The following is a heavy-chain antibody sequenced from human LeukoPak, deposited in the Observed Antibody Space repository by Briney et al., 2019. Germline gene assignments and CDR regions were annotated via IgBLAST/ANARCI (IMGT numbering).Heavy chain of an antibody. Sequence: PSETLSLTCTVSGVSISSYYWSWIRQSPGKGLEWIGYIYYSGSINYNPSLKSRVTISVDTSKNQFSLKLSSVTAADTAVYYCARVVRSLTTVILDYWGQGTLVTVSS. CDR3: ARVVRSLTTVILDY. D-gene: IGHD4-17*01. CDR1: GVSISSYY. CDR2: IYYSGSI. V-gene: IGHV4-59*01. J-gene: IGHJ4*02.